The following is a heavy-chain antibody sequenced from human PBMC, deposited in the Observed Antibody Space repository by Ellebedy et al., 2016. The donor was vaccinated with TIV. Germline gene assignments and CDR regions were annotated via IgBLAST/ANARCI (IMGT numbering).Heavy chain of an antibody. V-gene: IGHV3-30*18. Sequence: PGGSLRLSCAASGFSVNFNYMSWVRQAPGKGLEWVAFISYDGSNRYYADSVKGRFTISRDNSKNTLYLQMNSLRAEDTAVYYCAKDLGFYGSGSHYWGQGTLVTVSS. CDR2: ISYDGSNR. J-gene: IGHJ4*02. D-gene: IGHD3-10*01. CDR3: AKDLGFYGSGSHY. CDR1: GFSVNFNY.